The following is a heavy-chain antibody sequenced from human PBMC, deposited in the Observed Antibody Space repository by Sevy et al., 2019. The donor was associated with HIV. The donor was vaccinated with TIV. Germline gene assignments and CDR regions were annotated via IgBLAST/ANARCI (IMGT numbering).Heavy chain of an antibody. Sequence: ASVKVSCKVSGYTLTELSMHWLRQAPGKGLEWMGCFDPEDGETIYAQKFQGRGTMTEATSTDTAYMELRSLRSEDTAVYYCETGKGSGDRKKYGMDAWGQGTTVTVSS. D-gene: IGHD6-19*01. CDR2: FDPEDGET. CDR3: ETGKGSGDRKKYGMDA. V-gene: IGHV1-24*01. J-gene: IGHJ6*02. CDR1: GYTLTELS.